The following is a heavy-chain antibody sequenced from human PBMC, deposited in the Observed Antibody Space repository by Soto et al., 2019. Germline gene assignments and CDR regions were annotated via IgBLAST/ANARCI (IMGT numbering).Heavy chain of an antibody. CDR2: ISSSSSYI. CDR1: GFTFSSYS. V-gene: IGHV3-21*01. Sequence: EVQLVESGGGLVKPGGSLRLSCAASGFTFSSYSMNWVRQAPGKGLEWVSSISSSSSYIYYADSVKGRFTISRDNAKNSLYQQMNSLRPEDAAVYYCAIVWFGNKGAFAIWGQGTMVTVSS. CDR3: AIVWFGNKGAFAI. D-gene: IGHD3-10*01. J-gene: IGHJ3*02.